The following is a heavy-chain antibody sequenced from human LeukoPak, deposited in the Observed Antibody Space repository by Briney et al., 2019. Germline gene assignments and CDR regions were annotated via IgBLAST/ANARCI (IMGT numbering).Heavy chain of an antibody. CDR3: ARRAAAAGPTPAEFDY. J-gene: IGHJ4*02. Sequence: PGGSLRLSCAASGFTFSSYSMNWVRQAPGKGLEWVAYITSRSGTRFYTDSVKGRFTISRDNAKNSLYLQMNSLRAEDTAVYYCARRAAAAGPTPAEFDYWGQGTLVTVSS. CDR1: GFTFSSYS. CDR2: ITSRSGTR. D-gene: IGHD6-13*01. V-gene: IGHV3-48*04.